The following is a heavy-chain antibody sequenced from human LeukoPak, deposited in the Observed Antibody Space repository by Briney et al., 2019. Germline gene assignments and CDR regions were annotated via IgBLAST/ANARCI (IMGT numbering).Heavy chain of an antibody. Sequence: PGGSLRLSCAASGFTFSSYAMHWVRQAPGKGLEWVAVISYDGSNKYYADSVKGRFTISRDNSKNTLYLQMNSLRAEDTAVYYCARDRPYSSSWHRGYYFDYWGQGTQVTVSS. CDR2: ISYDGSNK. J-gene: IGHJ4*02. CDR1: GFTFSSYA. V-gene: IGHV3-30-3*01. D-gene: IGHD6-13*01. CDR3: ARDRPYSSSWHRGYYFDY.